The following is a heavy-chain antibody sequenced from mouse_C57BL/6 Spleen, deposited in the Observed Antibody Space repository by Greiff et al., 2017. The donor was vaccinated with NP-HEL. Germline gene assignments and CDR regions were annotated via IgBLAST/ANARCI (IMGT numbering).Heavy chain of an antibody. CDR2: IHPNSGST. CDR1: GYTFTSYW. Sequence: QVQLQQPGAELVKPGASVKLSCKASGYTFTSYWMHWVKQRPGQGLEWIGMIHPNSGSTNYNEKFKSKATLTVDKSSSTAYMQLSSLTSEDSAVYYCAREGPDGPYAMDDWGQGTSVTVSS. CDR3: AREGPDGPYAMDD. J-gene: IGHJ4*01. D-gene: IGHD2-3*01. V-gene: IGHV1-64*01.